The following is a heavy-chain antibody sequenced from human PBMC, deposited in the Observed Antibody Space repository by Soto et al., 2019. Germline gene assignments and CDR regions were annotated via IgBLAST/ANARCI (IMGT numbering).Heavy chain of an antibody. V-gene: IGHV3-74*01. CDR3: ARGGSGTYLLDS. CDR1: GFTFSSYW. CDR2: IKYDGSTT. J-gene: IGHJ4*02. Sequence: PGGSLRLSCAASGFTFSSYWTHWVRQVPGKGLVWVSRIKYDGSTTTYADSVKGRFTISRDNGENTVYLQMNSLRAEETAVYYCARGGSGTYLLDSWGQGTLVTVSS. D-gene: IGHD3-10*01.